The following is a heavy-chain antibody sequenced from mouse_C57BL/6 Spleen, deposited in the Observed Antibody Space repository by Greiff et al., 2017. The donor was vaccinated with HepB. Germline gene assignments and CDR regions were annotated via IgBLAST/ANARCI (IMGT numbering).Heavy chain of an antibody. J-gene: IGHJ1*03. D-gene: IGHD2-1*01. CDR1: GYTFTSYW. Sequence: QVQLQQPGAELVKPGASVKLSCKASGYTFTSYWMQWVKQRPGQGLEWIGEIDPSDSYTNYNQKFKGKATLTVDTSSSTAYMQLSSLTSEDSAVYYCARGKLYFDVWGTGTTVTVSS. CDR3: ARGKLYFDV. V-gene: IGHV1-50*01. CDR2: IDPSDSYT.